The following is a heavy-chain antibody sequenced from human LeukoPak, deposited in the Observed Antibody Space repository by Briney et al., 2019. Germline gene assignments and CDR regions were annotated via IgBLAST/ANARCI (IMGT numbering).Heavy chain of an antibody. CDR1: GYTFTGYY. D-gene: IGHD2-21*02. V-gene: IGHV1-2*06. CDR3: ARGGGVVVTTWYFDL. Sequence: ASVKVSCKASGYTFTGYYMHWVRQAPGQGLEWMGRINPNSGGTNYAQKFQGRVTMTRDTSISTAYMELGRLRSDDTAVYYCARGGGVVVTTWYFDLWGRGTLVTVSS. J-gene: IGHJ2*01. CDR2: INPNSGGT.